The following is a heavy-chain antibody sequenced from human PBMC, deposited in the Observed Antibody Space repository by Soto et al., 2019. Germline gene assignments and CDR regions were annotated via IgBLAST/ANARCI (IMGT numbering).Heavy chain of an antibody. D-gene: IGHD3-22*01. CDR1: GFTFTSFG. Sequence: EVTLVESGGGLVQPGGSLRLSCAASGFTFTSFGMTWVRQAPGRGLEWVSHINSGGSVILYADSVKGRVTISRDNSKNSLDLEMNSLRADATAVYYCARDEDGTYEFDYWGQGTLVTVSS. V-gene: IGHV3-48*04. CDR3: ARDEDGTYEFDY. J-gene: IGHJ4*02. CDR2: INSGGSVI.